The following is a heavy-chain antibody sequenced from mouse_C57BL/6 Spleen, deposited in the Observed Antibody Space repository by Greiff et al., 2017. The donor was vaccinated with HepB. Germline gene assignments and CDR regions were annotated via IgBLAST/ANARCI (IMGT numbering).Heavy chain of an antibody. CDR1: GYTFTSYW. V-gene: IGHV1-72*01. CDR3: AREITTVVADWYFDV. Sequence: QVQLKQPGAELVKPGASVKLSCKASGYTFTSYWMHWVKQRPGRGLEWIGRIDPNSGGTKYNEKFKSKATLTVDKPSSTAYMQLSSLTSEDSAVYYCAREITTVVADWYFDVWGTGTTVTVSS. D-gene: IGHD1-1*01. J-gene: IGHJ1*03. CDR2: IDPNSGGT.